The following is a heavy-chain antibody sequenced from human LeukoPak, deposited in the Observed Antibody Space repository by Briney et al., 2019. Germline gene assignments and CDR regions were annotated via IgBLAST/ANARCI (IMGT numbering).Heavy chain of an antibody. D-gene: IGHD3-10*01. CDR2: ICGSGGRT. CDR3: AKAYYGSGSLLYYMDV. J-gene: IGHJ6*03. Sequence: PGGSLRLSCAASGFTFSSYGMSWVRQAPGKGLEWVSAICGSGGRTYYADSVKGRFTISRDNSKNTLYLQMNSLRAEDTAVYYCAKAYYGSGSLLYYMDVWGKGTTVTISS. CDR1: GFTFSSYG. V-gene: IGHV3-23*01.